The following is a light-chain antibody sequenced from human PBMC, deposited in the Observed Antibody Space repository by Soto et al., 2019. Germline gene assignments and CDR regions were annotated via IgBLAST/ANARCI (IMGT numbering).Light chain of an antibody. Sequence: QSVLTQPPSASGTPGQRVTISCSGSSANIGSNPVNWYQQLPGTAPKLLIYSNNQRPSGVPDRFSGSKSGTSASLAISGLQSEYEADFYCAAWYDSLNGYVFGTGTKVTVL. CDR1: SANIGSNP. CDR3: AAWYDSLNGYV. CDR2: SNN. V-gene: IGLV1-44*01. J-gene: IGLJ1*01.